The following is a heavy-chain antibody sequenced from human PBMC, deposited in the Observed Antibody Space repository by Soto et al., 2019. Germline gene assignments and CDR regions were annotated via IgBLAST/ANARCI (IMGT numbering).Heavy chain of an antibody. CDR1: GFTFSNHA. D-gene: IGHD5-18*01. CDR2: ILGSGYTT. V-gene: IGHV3-23*01. J-gene: IGHJ4*02. Sequence: GGSLRLSCAASGFTFSNHAMNWVRQAPGKGLEWVSSILGSGYTTYIADSVKGRFTISRDNSKNTLYLQMSSLRAEDTALYYCAKSFMGFSYGKIDYWGQGTLVTVSS. CDR3: AKSFMGFSYGKIDY.